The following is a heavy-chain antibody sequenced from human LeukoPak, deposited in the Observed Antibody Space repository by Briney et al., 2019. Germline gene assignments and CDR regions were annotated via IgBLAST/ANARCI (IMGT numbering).Heavy chain of an antibody. V-gene: IGHV4-34*01. Sequence: SETLSLTCAVYGGSFSGYYWSWIRQPPGKGLEWIGEINHSGSTNYNPSLKSRVTISVDTSKNQFSLKLSSVTAADTAVYYCARARGVDFWSGYYPRWFDYWGKGTLVTVSS. D-gene: IGHD3-3*01. CDR2: INHSGST. CDR1: GGSFSGYY. J-gene: IGHJ4*02. CDR3: ARARGVDFWSGYYPRWFDY.